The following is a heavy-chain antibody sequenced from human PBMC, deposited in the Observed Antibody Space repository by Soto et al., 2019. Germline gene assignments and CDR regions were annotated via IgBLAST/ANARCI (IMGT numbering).Heavy chain of an antibody. D-gene: IGHD5-12*01. Sequence: QVQLQQWGAGLLKPSETLSLTCAVYGGSFSGYSWSWIRQPPGKGLEWIGEINHSGSTNYNPSLKSRVTISVDTSKHQFSLKLSSVTAAETAVYYCARGPYSGYYYRYFDLWGRGTLVTVSS. CDR2: INHSGST. CDR3: ARGPYSGYYYRYFDL. CDR1: GGSFSGYS. V-gene: IGHV4-34*01. J-gene: IGHJ2*01.